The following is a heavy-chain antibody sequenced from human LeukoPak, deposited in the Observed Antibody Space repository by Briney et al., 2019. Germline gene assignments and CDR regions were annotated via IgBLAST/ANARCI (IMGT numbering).Heavy chain of an antibody. CDR2: INHSGST. J-gene: IGHJ3*02. CDR3: AIRSPGGYYDILTGHQGDAFDI. D-gene: IGHD3-9*01. Sequence: SETLSLTCAVYGGSFSGYYWSWIRQPPGKGLEWIGEINHSGSTNYNPSLKSRVTISVDTSKNQFSLKLSSVTAADTAVYYCAIRSPGGYYDILTGHQGDAFDIWGQGTMVTVSS. V-gene: IGHV4-34*01. CDR1: GGSFSGYY.